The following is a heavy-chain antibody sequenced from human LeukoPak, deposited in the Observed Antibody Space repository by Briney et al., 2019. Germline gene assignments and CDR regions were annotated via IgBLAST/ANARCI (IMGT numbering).Heavy chain of an antibody. CDR2: IYHTGST. CDR1: GASISSNY. Sequence: SETLSLTCTVSGASISSNYWTWIRQPPGKGLEWIGYIYHTGSTKYNPSLKSRLTISVDTSKNQFSQKLSSVTAADTAVYFCARVPTGSYSIDYWGQGTLVTVSS. V-gene: IGHV4-59*01. CDR3: ARVPTGSYSIDY. J-gene: IGHJ4*02. D-gene: IGHD3-10*01.